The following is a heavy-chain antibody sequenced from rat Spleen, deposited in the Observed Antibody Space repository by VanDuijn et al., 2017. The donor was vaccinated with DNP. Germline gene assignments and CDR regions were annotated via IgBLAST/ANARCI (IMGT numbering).Heavy chain of an antibody. CDR2: INTDGSRT. V-gene: IGHV5-58*01. Sequence: EVQVVETGGGLVEPGTSLRLSCLASGFTFNIYWMYWIRQIPGKGLEWIASINTDGSRTYYLDSVKGRFTISRDNAKSTLYLQMDSLRSEETATYYCARQTTALYFDYWGQGVTVTVSS. CDR1: GFTFNIYW. J-gene: IGHJ2*01. D-gene: IGHD1-11*01. CDR3: ARQTTALYFDY.